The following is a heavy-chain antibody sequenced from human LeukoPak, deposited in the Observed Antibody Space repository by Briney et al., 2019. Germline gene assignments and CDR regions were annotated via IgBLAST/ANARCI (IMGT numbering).Heavy chain of an antibody. CDR2: ISGSGGRA. D-gene: IGHD3-10*01. Sequence: PGGSLRLSCAASGYTFSSHAMSWVRQAPGKGLEWVSAISGSGGRAYYADSVKGRFTISRDNSKDTLYLQMNSLRAEDTAVYYCAKDDGFYWGQGTLVTVSS. V-gene: IGHV3-23*01. CDR3: AKDDGFY. J-gene: IGHJ4*02. CDR1: GYTFSSHA.